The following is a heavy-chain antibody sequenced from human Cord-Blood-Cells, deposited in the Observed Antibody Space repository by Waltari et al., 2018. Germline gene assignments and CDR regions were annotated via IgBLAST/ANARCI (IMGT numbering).Heavy chain of an antibody. CDR3: ARGDCSSTSCYSNYYYYYMDV. J-gene: IGHJ6*03. D-gene: IGHD2-2*01. CDR2: IIPIFGTA. V-gene: IGHV1-69*01. Sequence: QRLEWMGGIIPIFGTANYAQKFQGRVTITADESTSTAYMELSSLRSEDTAVYYCARGDCSSTSCYSNYYYYYMDVWGKGTTVTVSS.